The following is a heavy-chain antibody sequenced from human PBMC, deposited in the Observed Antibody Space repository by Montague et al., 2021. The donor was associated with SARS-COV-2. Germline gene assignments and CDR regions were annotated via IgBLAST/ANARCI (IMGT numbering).Heavy chain of an antibody. CDR2: DYSGGTT. CDR3: ARQYGDYSDNAFTI. V-gene: IGHV4-31*03. D-gene: IGHD4-17*01. Sequence: TLSLTCNVSGGSMISGGYYWSWIRQPPGKGLEWIGYDYSGGTTYYNPSLKSRVTISEDMSKNQFSLSLTSVTAADTAIYYCARQYGDYSDNAFTIWGQGTMVIVSS. CDR1: GGSMISGGYY. J-gene: IGHJ3*02.